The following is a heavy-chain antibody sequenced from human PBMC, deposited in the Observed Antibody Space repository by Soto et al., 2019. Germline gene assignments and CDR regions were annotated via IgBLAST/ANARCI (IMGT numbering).Heavy chain of an antibody. J-gene: IGHJ6*03. CDR2: IKQDGSEK. V-gene: IGHV3-7*01. Sequence: GGSLRLSCAASGFTFSSYWMSWVRQAPGKGLEWVANIKQDGSEKYYVDSVKGRFTISRDNAKNSLYLQMNSLRAEDTAVYYCAREGITIFGVVKYMDVWGKGTTVTVSS. CDR3: AREGITIFGVVKYMDV. D-gene: IGHD3-3*01. CDR1: GFTFSSYW.